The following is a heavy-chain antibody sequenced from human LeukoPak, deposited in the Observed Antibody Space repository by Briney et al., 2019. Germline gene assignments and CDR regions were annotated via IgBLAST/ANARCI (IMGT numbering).Heavy chain of an antibody. Sequence: GGSLRLSCAASGFTFSSFGMSWVRQAPGKGLEWVSIISISGITTHYADSVRGRLTISRDNSKSILYLHMNSLRAEDTALYYCAKGSGGSGTYVSSDMWGQGTMVTVSS. J-gene: IGHJ3*02. CDR2: ISISGITT. CDR1: GFTFSSFG. D-gene: IGHD2-15*01. CDR3: AKGSGGSGTYVSSDM. V-gene: IGHV3-23*05.